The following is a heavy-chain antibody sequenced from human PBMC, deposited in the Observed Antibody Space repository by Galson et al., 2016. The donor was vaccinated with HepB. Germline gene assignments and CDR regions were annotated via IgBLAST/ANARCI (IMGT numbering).Heavy chain of an antibody. Sequence: SLRLSCAVSGSTFTNVWMSWVRQAPGKGLEWVARIRSKRDAETTDYVAAVRGRFTISRDDSEKKVYLQMNSLKSEDTAVYHCATGGPLGSYFDNCGQGTLVTVSS. D-gene: IGHD1-26*01. CDR2: IRSKRDAETT. J-gene: IGHJ4*02. V-gene: IGHV3-15*05. CDR1: GSTFTNVW. CDR3: ATGGPLGSYFDN.